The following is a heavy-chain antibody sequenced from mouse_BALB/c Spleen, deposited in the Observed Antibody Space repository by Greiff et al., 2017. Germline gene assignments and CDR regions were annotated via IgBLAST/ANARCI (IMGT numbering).Heavy chain of an antibody. CDR2: ISDGGSYT. CDR1: GFTFSDYY. D-gene: IGHD2-4*01. J-gene: IGHJ1*01. CDR3: ARWGMITYWYFDV. Sequence: EVQLVESGGGLVKPGGSLKLSCAASGFTFSDYYMYWVRQTPEKRLEWVATISDGGSYTYYPDSVKGRFTISRDNAKNNLYLQMSSLKSEDTAMYYCARWGMITYWYFDVWGAGTTVTVSS. V-gene: IGHV5-4*02.